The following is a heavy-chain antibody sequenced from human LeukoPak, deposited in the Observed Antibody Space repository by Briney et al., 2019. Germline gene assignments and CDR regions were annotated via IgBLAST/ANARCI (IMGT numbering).Heavy chain of an antibody. V-gene: IGHV1-46*01. J-gene: IGHJ6*02. CDR1: GYTFTSYY. Sequence: ASVKVSCKASGYTFTSYYMHWVRQAPGQGLEWMGIINPSGGSTSYAQKFQGRVTMTRDTSTSTVYMELSSLRSEDTAVYYCARIWGSSWPTNYYYYGMDVWGQGTTVTVSS. CDR2: INPSGGST. D-gene: IGHD6-13*01. CDR3: ARIWGSSWPTNYYYYGMDV.